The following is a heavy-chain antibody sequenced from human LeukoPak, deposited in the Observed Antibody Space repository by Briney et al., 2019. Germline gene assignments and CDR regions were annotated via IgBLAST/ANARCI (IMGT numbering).Heavy chain of an antibody. Sequence: ASVKVSCKASGYTFTGYYMHWVRQAPGQGLEWMGRINPNSGGTNYAQKFQGRVNMTRDTSISTAYMELSRLRSDDTAVYYCARDSGSGWSSEDYWGQGTLVTVSS. V-gene: IGHV1-2*06. J-gene: IGHJ4*02. CDR2: INPNSGGT. CDR1: GYTFTGYY. CDR3: ARDSGSGWSSEDY. D-gene: IGHD6-19*01.